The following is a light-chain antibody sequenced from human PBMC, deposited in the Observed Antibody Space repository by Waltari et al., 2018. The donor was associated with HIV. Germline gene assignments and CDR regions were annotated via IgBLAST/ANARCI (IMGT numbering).Light chain of an antibody. V-gene: IGLV3-25*03. CDR3: QSADRRGSWV. CDR2: KDS. CDR1: ALPKQY. J-gene: IGLJ3*02. Sequence: SYELTQPPSVSVSPGQTARITCSGDALPKQYAYWYHQKSGQAPVLGIYKDSERPSGIPERFSGSSSGTTVTLTISGVQPEDEADYYCQSADRRGSWVFGGGTKLTVL.